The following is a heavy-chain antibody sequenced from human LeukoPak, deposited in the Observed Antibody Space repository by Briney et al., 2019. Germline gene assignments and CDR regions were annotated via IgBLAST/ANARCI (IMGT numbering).Heavy chain of an antibody. D-gene: IGHD2-2*01. CDR3: ARDADVVVVPAAIDY. V-gene: IGHV6-1*01. J-gene: IGHJ4*02. Sequence: SQTLSLTCAISGDSVSSNSAAWNWIRLSPSRGLEWLGRTYYRSKWYNDYDLSVKSRITINPDTSKNQFSLQLNSVTPEDTALYYCARDADVVVVPAAIDYWGQGTLVTVSS. CDR1: GDSVSSNSAA. CDR2: TYYRSKWYN.